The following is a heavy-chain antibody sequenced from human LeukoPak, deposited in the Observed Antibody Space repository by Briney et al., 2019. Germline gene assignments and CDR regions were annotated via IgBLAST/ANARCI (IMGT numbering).Heavy chain of an antibody. J-gene: IGHJ3*02. Sequence: PGGSLRLSCAASGFTVSSNYISWVRQAPGKGLEWVSVIYSAGTTYYADSVKRRFTISRDNSKNTLYLQMNSLRVEDTAVYYCASQSTPVLPFDIWGQGTMVTVSS. CDR2: IYSAGTT. CDR1: GFTVSSNY. CDR3: ASQSTPVLPFDI. V-gene: IGHV3-66*04.